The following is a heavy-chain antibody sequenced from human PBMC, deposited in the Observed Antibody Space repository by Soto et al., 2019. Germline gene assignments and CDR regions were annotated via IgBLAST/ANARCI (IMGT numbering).Heavy chain of an antibody. CDR2: IYYSGST. CDR3: ARHHDS. CDR1: GGSISSYY. Sequence: SETLSLTCTVSGGSISSYYRSWIRQPPGKGLEWIGYIYYSGSTNYNPSLKSRVTISVDMSKNQFSLKLSSVTAADTAVYYCARHHDSWGQGTLVTVSS. V-gene: IGHV4-59*08. J-gene: IGHJ4*02.